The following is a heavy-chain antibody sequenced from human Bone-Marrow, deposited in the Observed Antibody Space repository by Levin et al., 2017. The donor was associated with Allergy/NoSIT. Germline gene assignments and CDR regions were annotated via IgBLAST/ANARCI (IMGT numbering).Heavy chain of an antibody. J-gene: IGHJ4*02. CDR3: TRVRHMTTVMVDY. V-gene: IGHV3-49*04. CDR2: IRSKAYGGTT. D-gene: IGHD4-11*01. Sequence: LGESLKISCTASGFTFGDYAMSWVRQAPGKGLEWVGFIRSKAYGGTTEYAASVKGRFTISRDDSKSIAYLQMNSLKTEDTAVYYCTRVRHMTTVMVDYWGQGTLVTVSS. CDR1: GFTFGDYA.